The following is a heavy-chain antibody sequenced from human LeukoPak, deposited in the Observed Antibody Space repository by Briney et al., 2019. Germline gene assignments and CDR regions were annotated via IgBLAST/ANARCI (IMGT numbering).Heavy chain of an antibody. V-gene: IGHV3-33*01. J-gene: IGHJ5*02. CDR2: IWYDGSNQ. CDR3: ARDVDTSGHFSRFDP. CDR1: GFIFSNYG. Sequence: GGSLRLSCAGSGFIFSNYGMHWVRQAPGKGLEWVAVIWYDGSNQEYADSVRGRFTISRDSSKNTVYLQMNSPRDDDTAVYYCARDVDTSGHFSRFDPWGQGTLVTVSS. D-gene: IGHD3-22*01.